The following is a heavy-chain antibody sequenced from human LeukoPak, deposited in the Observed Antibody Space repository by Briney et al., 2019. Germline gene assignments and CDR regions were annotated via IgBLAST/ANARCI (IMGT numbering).Heavy chain of an antibody. D-gene: IGHD6-13*01. CDR1: GFPFSSYS. V-gene: IGHV3-7*03. J-gene: IGHJ4*02. CDR2: IKPDGTTK. CDR3: ARSIPYGTTWYGRSDY. Sequence: GGSLRLSCAASGFPFSSYSMTWVRQAPGKGLEWVANIKPDGTTKFYVDSVKGRFTISRDNALNSLYLQMNSLRAEDTAIYYCARSIPYGTTWYGRSDYWGQGALVTVSS.